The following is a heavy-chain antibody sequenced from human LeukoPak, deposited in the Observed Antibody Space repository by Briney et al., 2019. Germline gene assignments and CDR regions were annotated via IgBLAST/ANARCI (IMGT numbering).Heavy chain of an antibody. Sequence: GGSLRLSCAASGFTFSNSGMHWVRQAPGKGLECVVVISSDGNWKFSPDSVKGRFTISRDNSKNTLYLQMNSLRPEDTAVYFCARGQRPDYFDYWGQGTPVTVSS. V-gene: IGHV3-30*03. D-gene: IGHD2-2*01. J-gene: IGHJ4*02. CDR1: GFTFSNSG. CDR3: ARGQRPDYFDY. CDR2: ISSDGNWK.